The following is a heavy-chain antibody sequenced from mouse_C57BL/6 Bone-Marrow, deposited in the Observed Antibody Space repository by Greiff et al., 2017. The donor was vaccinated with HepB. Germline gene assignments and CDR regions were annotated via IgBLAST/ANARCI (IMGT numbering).Heavy chain of an antibody. D-gene: IGHD1-1*01. CDR2: IDPENGDT. Sequence: VQLQQSGAELVRPGASVKLSCTASGFNIKDDYMHWVKQRPEQGLEWIGWIDPENGDTEYASKFQGKATITADTSSNTAYLQLSSLTSADTAVYYCTTYGSSYPYFDYWGQGTTLTVSS. V-gene: IGHV14-4*01. CDR3: TTYGSSYPYFDY. J-gene: IGHJ2*01. CDR1: GFNIKDDY.